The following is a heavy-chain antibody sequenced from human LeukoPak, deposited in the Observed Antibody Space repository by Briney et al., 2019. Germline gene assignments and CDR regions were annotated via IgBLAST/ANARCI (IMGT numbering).Heavy chain of an antibody. CDR1: GGTFSSYA. D-gene: IGHD3-10*01. J-gene: IGHJ6*02. CDR2: IIPILGIA. V-gene: IGHV1-69*04. CDR3: ARHYGSGIRVGMDV. Sequence: GASVKVSCKASGGTFSSYAISWVRQAPGQGLEWMGRIIPILGIANYAQKFQGRVTITADKSTSTAYMELSSLRSEDTAVYYCARHYGSGIRVGMDVWGQGTTVTVSS.